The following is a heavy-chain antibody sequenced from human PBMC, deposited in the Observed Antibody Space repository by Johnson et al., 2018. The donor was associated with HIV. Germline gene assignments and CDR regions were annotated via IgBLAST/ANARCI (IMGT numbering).Heavy chain of an antibody. J-gene: IGHJ3*02. Sequence: LVESGGGVVQPGRSLRLSCAASGFTFDDYAMHWVRQAPGKGLEWVSGISWNSGSIGYADSVKGRFTISRDNAKNSLYLQMNSLRAEDTAVYYCAREVRRWLQFDAFDIWGQGTMVTVSS. D-gene: IGHD5-24*01. CDR2: ISWNSGSI. V-gene: IGHV3-9*01. CDR3: AREVRRWLQFDAFDI. CDR1: GFTFDDYA.